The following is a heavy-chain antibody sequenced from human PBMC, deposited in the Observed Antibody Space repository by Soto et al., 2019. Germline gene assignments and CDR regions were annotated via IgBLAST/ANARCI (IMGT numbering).Heavy chain of an antibody. V-gene: IGHV3-33*01. D-gene: IGHD1-26*01. CDR3: ARPKVVGATGVEYFDY. CDR2: IWYDGSNK. J-gene: IGHJ4*02. Sequence: SLLLSCAASGFTFSSYGMHWVRQAAGKGLEWVAVIWYDGSNKYYADSVKGRFTISRDNSKNTLYLQMNSLRAEDTAVYYCARPKVVGATGVEYFDYWGQGTLVTVSS. CDR1: GFTFSSYG.